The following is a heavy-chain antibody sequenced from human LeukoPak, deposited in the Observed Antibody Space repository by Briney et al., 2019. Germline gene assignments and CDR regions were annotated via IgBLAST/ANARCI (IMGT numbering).Heavy chain of an antibody. V-gene: IGHV3-23*01. D-gene: IGHD6-13*01. CDR1: GFTFTNFP. J-gene: IGHJ4*02. CDR3: AKDRRYSSSWYVDY. Sequence: GGSLRLSCAASGFTFTNFPMSWVRQAPGKGLEWVSGISGSGGYIYFADSVKGRFTISRDTSRSTVFLQMNSLRAEDTAVYYCAKDRRYSSSWYVDYGGQGTLVTVSS. CDR2: ISGSGGYI.